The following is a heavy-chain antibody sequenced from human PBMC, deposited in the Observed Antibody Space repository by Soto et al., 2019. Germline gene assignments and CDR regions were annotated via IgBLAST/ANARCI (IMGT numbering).Heavy chain of an antibody. Sequence: QVQLVESGGGVVQPGRSLRLSCAASGFTFSTYAMHWVRQAPGKGLEWVAVISYDGSNKYYADSVKGRFTISRDNSKNTLYLQMNSLRAVDTAVYYCASEYCSGGSCYGVNYWGQGTLVTVSS. V-gene: IGHV3-30-3*01. CDR2: ISYDGSNK. J-gene: IGHJ4*02. D-gene: IGHD2-15*01. CDR3: ASEYCSGGSCYGVNY. CDR1: GFTFSTYA.